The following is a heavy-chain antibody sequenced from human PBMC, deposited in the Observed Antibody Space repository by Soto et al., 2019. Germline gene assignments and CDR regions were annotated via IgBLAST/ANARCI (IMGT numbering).Heavy chain of an antibody. Sequence: ASVKVSCKVSGYTLTELSMHWVRQAPGKGLEWMGGFDPEDGETIYAQKFQGRVTMTEDTSTDTAYMELSSLRSEDTAVYYCATAEIVLMVYGWGVWFEPWGQGTLVTVSS. CDR3: ATAEIVLMVYGWGVWFEP. D-gene: IGHD2-8*01. J-gene: IGHJ5*02. CDR2: FDPEDGET. CDR1: GYTLTELS. V-gene: IGHV1-24*01.